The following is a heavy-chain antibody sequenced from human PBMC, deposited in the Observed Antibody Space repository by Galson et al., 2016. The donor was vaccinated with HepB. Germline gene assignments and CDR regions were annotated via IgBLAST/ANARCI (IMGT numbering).Heavy chain of an antibody. Sequence: SVKVSCKASGYTFTTYYMHWVRQAPGQGLEWIGMINPSGDSTNYAQKFQGRVTMTRDTSTSTVYMELSSLRSEDTAVYYCARERVYYYGPGSYYTLDYWGQGTLVTVSS. V-gene: IGHV1-46*01. CDR2: INPSGDST. CDR1: GYTFTTYY. CDR3: ARERVYYYGPGSYYTLDY. J-gene: IGHJ4*02. D-gene: IGHD3-10*01.